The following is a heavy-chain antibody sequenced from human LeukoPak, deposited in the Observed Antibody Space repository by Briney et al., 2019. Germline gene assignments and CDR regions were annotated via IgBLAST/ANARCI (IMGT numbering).Heavy chain of an antibody. Sequence: GRSLRLSCAASGFTFSSYGMHWFRQAPGKGLEWVAVIWYDGSNKYYADSVKGRFTISRDNSKNTLYLQMNSLRAEDTAVYYCARDHSVYSSSRGNWFDPWGQGTLVTVSS. J-gene: IGHJ5*02. CDR2: IWYDGSNK. V-gene: IGHV3-33*01. D-gene: IGHD6-13*01. CDR1: GFTFSSYG. CDR3: ARDHSVYSSSRGNWFDP.